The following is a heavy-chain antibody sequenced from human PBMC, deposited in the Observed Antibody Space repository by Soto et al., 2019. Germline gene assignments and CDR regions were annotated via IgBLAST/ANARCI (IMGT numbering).Heavy chain of an antibody. Sequence: EVHLVESGGGLIQPGGSLRLSCAASGLRVSSNYMTWVRQAPGKGLEWVSVIDSGGITYYSDSVRGRFTISRDNSGNTVFLQMNRLRPEDTALYYCARGGALFYYYGVDVWGRGTTVTVSS. D-gene: IGHD3-16*01. CDR1: GLRVSSNY. CDR2: IDSGGIT. CDR3: ARGGALFYYYGVDV. V-gene: IGHV3-53*01. J-gene: IGHJ6*02.